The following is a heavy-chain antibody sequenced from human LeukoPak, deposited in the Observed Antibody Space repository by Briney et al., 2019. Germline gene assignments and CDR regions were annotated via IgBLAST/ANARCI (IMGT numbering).Heavy chain of an antibody. Sequence: AASVTVSCTASGYTFTMHYMDWVRQAPGQGLEWMGIINPSGGSTSYAQKFQGRVTLTSDTSTSTVYMELISLTSEDTAVYYCARAVDTATYNFDYWGQGTLVTVSS. V-gene: IGHV1-46*01. CDR1: GYTFTMHY. CDR2: INPSGGST. CDR3: ARAVDTATYNFDY. D-gene: IGHD5-18*01. J-gene: IGHJ4*02.